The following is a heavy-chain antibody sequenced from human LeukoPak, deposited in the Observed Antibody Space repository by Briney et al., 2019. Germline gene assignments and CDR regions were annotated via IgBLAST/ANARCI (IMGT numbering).Heavy chain of an antibody. CDR2: INHSGST. CDR1: GGSFSGYD. D-gene: IGHD2-15*01. CDR3: ARGHGGLGGMDV. V-gene: IGHV4-34*01. Sequence: MPSETLSLTCAVYGGSFSGYDWSWIRQPPGKGLEWIGEINHSGSTNYSPSLKSRVTISVDTSKNHFSLKVRSVTAADTAVYYCARGHGGLGGMDVWGQGTTVTVSS. J-gene: IGHJ6*02.